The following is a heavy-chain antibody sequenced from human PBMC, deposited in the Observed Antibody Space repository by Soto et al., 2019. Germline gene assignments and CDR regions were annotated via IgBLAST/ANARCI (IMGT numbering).Heavy chain of an antibody. CDR3: ARDGDDYYDSSGYGGLRY. D-gene: IGHD3-22*01. Sequence: SETLSLTCTVSGGSIDSGDYYWSWIRQPPGKGLEWIGYVYYSGSTYYNPSLKSRVTISVEPSKNKFSLKLSSVTAADTAVYYCARDGDDYYDSSGYGGLRYWGPGTLVTVSS. CDR1: GGSIDSGDYY. V-gene: IGHV4-31*03. CDR2: VYYSGST. J-gene: IGHJ4*02.